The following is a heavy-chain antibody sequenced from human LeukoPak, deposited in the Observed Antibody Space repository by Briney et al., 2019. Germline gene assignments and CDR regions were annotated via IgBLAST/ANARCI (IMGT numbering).Heavy chain of an antibody. V-gene: IGHV4-4*07. Sequence: PSETLSLTCTVSGGSISSYYWSWIRQPAGKGLEWIGRIYTSGSTNYNPSLKSRVTMSVDTSKNQFSLKLSSVTAADTAVYYCARGGTWFSMDYYYYYMDVWGKGTTVTVSS. D-gene: IGHD3-22*01. J-gene: IGHJ6*03. CDR3: ARGGTWFSMDYYYYYMDV. CDR2: IYTSGST. CDR1: GGSISSYY.